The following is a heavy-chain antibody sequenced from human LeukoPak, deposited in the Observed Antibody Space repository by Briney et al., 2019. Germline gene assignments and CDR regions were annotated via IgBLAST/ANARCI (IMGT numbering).Heavy chain of an antibody. CDR3: AREGDYAGRETDY. D-gene: IGHD2-21*01. J-gene: IGHJ4*02. Sequence: GASVKVSCKASGYTFTSYYMHWVRQAPGQGLEWMGIIDPSGGNTNYAQKFQGRVTMTRDTSTSTVYMELNSLRSEDTAVYYCAREGDYAGRETDYWGQGTLVTVPS. CDR2: IDPSGGNT. CDR1: GYTFTSYY. V-gene: IGHV1-46*01.